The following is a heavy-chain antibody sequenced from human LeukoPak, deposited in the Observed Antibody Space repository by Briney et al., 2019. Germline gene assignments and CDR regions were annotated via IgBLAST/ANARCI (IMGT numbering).Heavy chain of an antibody. CDR1: GFTVSSNE. CDR3: AKGGDSSGYYHYFDY. J-gene: IGHJ4*02. CDR2: ISGGST. D-gene: IGHD3-22*01. V-gene: IGHV3-38-3*01. Sequence: GGSLRLSCAASGFTVSSNEMSWVRQAPGKGLEWVSSISGGSTYYADSRKGRFTISRDNSKNTLYLQMNSLRAEDTAVYYCAKGGDSSGYYHYFDYWGQGTLVTVSS.